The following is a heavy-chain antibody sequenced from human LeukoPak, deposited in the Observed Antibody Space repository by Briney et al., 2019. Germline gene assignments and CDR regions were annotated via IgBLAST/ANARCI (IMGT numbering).Heavy chain of an antibody. D-gene: IGHD4-17*01. J-gene: IGHJ4*02. CDR2: IYSGGST. CDR1: GFTFSNYA. Sequence: GGSLRLSCAASGFTFSNYAMSWVRQAPGKGLEWVSVIYSGGSTYYADSVKGRFTISRDNSKNTLYLQMNSLRAEDTAVYYCARGNTVTLFDYWGQGTLVTVSS. V-gene: IGHV3-66*01. CDR3: ARGNTVTLFDY.